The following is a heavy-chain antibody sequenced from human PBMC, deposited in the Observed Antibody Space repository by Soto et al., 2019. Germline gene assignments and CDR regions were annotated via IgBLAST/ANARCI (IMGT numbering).Heavy chain of an antibody. D-gene: IGHD4-17*01. CDR3: AKEGWTTTVTYFDY. Sequence: QVQLVESGGGVVQPGRSLRLSCAASGFTFSSYGMHWVRQAPGKGLEWVAVIWYDGSNKYYADSVKGRFTISRDNSKNTLYLQMNSLRAEDTAVYYCAKEGWTTTVTYFDYWGQGTLVTVSS. CDR2: IWYDGSNK. CDR1: GFTFSSYG. V-gene: IGHV3-33*06. J-gene: IGHJ4*02.